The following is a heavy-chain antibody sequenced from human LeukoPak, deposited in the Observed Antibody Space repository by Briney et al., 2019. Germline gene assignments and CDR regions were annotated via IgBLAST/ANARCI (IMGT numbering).Heavy chain of an antibody. Sequence: ASVKVSCKASGGTFSSYTISWVRQAPGQGLEWMGRIIPILGIANYAQKFQGRVTITADKSTSTAYMELSSLRSEDTAVYYCARDCSSTSCHWYYYGMDVWGQGTTVTVSS. CDR1: GGTFSSYT. CDR3: ARDCSSTSCHWYYYGMDV. D-gene: IGHD2-2*01. J-gene: IGHJ6*02. V-gene: IGHV1-69*02. CDR2: IIPILGIA.